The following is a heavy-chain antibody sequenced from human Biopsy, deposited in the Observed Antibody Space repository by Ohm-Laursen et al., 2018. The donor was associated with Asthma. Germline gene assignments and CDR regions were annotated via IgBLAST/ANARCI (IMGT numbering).Heavy chain of an antibody. V-gene: IGHV3-30*03. CDR1: GFPISNYG. D-gene: IGHD6-6*01. CDR2: MSYDDSQT. CDR3: ARGKTWGRSYYFDY. J-gene: IGHJ4*02. Sequence: SSLRLSCSASGFPISNYGMHWVRQAPGKGLEWVAVMSYDDSQTRYADSVKGRFTISRDNSKNILYLQMSSLRGDDTAVYYCARGKTWGRSYYFDYWGQGTLVTVSS.